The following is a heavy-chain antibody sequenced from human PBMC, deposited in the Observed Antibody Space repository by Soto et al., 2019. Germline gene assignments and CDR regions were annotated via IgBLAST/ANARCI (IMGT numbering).Heavy chain of an antibody. Sequence: PGGSLRLSCAASGFTFSSYAMNWVRQAPGKGLEWVSSISGSASTTYYADSVKGRFTISRDNSKNTLYLQMNNLRPDDTAVYFCAKSVLATVGTYFVHWGQGTVVTV. V-gene: IGHV3-23*01. J-gene: IGHJ4*02. CDR3: AKSVLATVGTYFVH. CDR1: GFTFSSYA. CDR2: ISGSASTT. D-gene: IGHD6-13*01.